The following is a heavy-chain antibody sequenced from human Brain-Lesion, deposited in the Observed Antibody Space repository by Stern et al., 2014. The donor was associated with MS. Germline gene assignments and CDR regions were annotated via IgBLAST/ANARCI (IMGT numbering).Heavy chain of an antibody. J-gene: IGHJ6*02. CDR2: IFNSGST. V-gene: IGHV4-61*02. D-gene: IGHD2-2*01. CDR1: GGSISSGGYY. Sequence: VQLVESGPGLVKPSQTLSLSCTVSGGSISSGGYYWSWLRQPAGKGLEGIGRIFNSGSTSYNPSHKSRVTISIDPSKNQFSLRLNSMTAADTAVYYCARGRVVPGFQYYATDVWGQGTTVIVSS. CDR3: ARGRVVPGFQYYATDV.